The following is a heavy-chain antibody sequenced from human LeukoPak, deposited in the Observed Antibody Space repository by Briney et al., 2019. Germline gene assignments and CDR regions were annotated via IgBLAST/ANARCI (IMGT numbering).Heavy chain of an antibody. CDR1: GFSFDDYG. CDR3: ARRGGDYGYYFDY. J-gene: IGHJ4*02. CDR2: ISGDGVNT. Sequence: GGSLRLSCAASGFSFDDYGMHWVRQAPGKGLEWVSLISGDGVNTFYADSVKGRFTISRDNSKNSLYMQVNSLRTEDTALYYCARRGGDYGYYFDYWGQGTLVTVSS. D-gene: IGHD4-17*01. V-gene: IGHV3-43*02.